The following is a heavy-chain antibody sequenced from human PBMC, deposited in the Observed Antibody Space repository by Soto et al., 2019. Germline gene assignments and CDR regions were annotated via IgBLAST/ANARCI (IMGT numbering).Heavy chain of an antibody. CDR3: ARVGYCSGGSCYSFIIKYYYYGMDV. Sequence: GASVKVACKASGYTFTIYGIIWVRQAPGQGLEWMGWISAYNGNTNYAQKLQGRVTMTTDTSTSTAYMELRSLRSDDTAVYYCARVGYCSGGSCYSFIIKYYYYGMDVWGQGTTVTVSS. V-gene: IGHV1-18*01. D-gene: IGHD2-15*01. CDR2: ISAYNGNT. J-gene: IGHJ6*02. CDR1: GYTFTIYG.